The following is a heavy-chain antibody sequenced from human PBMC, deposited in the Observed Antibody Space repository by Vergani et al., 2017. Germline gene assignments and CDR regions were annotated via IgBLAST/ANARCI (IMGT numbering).Heavy chain of an antibody. CDR2: INTKTGNP. CDR3: ARGCSGGSCYSGYYYYGMDV. CDR1: GYTFTSYA. J-gene: IGHJ6*02. V-gene: IGHV7-4-1*02. D-gene: IGHD2-15*01. Sequence: QVQVVQSGSELKKPGASVKVSCKASGYTFTSYAMNWVRQAPGQGLEWMGWINTKTGNPTYAQGFTGRFVFSLDTSVRTAYLQLSSLKAEDTAVYYCARGCSGGSCYSGYYYYGMDVWGQGTTVTVSS.